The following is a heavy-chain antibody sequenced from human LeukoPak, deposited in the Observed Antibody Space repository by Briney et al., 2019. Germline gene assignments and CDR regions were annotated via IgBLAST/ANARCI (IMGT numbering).Heavy chain of an antibody. D-gene: IGHD2-2*02. CDR2: ISSSSSTI. J-gene: IGHJ3*02. CDR1: GFTFSSYS. Sequence: GGSLRLSCAASGFTFSSYSMNWVRQAPGKGLEWVSYISSSSSTIYYADSVKGRFTISRDNAKNSLYLQMNSLRAEDTAVYYCASDGCSSTSCYKGNAFDIWGQGTMVTVSS. V-gene: IGHV3-48*04. CDR3: ASDGCSSTSCYKGNAFDI.